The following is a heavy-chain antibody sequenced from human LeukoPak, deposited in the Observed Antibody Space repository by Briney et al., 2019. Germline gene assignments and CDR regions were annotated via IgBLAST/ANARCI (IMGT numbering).Heavy chain of an antibody. Sequence: SQTLSLTCTVSGGSISSGGYYWSWIRQHPGKGLEWIGYIYYSGSTYYNPSLKSRVTISVDTSKNQFSLKLSSVTAADTAVYYCAREPALLRFEDAFDIWSQGTMVTVSS. CDR1: GGSISSGGYY. J-gene: IGHJ3*02. D-gene: IGHD3-10*01. V-gene: IGHV4-31*03. CDR2: IYYSGST. CDR3: AREPALLRFEDAFDI.